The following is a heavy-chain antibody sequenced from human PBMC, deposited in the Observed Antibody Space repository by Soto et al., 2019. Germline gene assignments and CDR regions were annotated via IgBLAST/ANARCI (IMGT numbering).Heavy chain of an antibody. V-gene: IGHV4-59*01. D-gene: IGHD6-13*01. Sequence: SETLSLTCTVSGGSISSYYWSWIRQPPGKGLEWIGYIYYSGSTNYNPSLKSRVTISVDTSKNQFSLKLSSVTAADTAVYYCARNGEGSSWETEGYYYYYYMDVWGKGTTVTVSS. CDR3: ARNGEGSSWETEGYYYYYYMDV. CDR1: GGSISSYY. J-gene: IGHJ6*03. CDR2: IYYSGST.